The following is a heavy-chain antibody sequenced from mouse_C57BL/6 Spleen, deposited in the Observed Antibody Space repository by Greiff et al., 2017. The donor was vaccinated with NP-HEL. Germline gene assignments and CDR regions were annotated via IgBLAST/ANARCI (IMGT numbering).Heavy chain of an antibody. V-gene: IGHV1-81*01. D-gene: IGHD1-1*01. CDR2: IYPRSGNT. J-gene: IGHJ2*01. CDR3: ARYYGSSYERYYFDY. Sequence: VQLQQSGAELARPGASVKLSCKASGYTFTSYGISWVKQRTGQGLEWIGEIYPRSGNTYYNEKFKGKATLTADKSSSTAYMELRSLTSEDSAVYFCARYYGSSYERYYFDYWGQGTTLTVSS. CDR1: GYTFTSYG.